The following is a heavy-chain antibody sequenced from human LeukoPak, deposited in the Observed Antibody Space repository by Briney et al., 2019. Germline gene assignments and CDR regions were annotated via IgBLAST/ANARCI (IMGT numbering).Heavy chain of an antibody. D-gene: IGHD6-13*01. Sequence: GGSLRLSCAASGFTFSSYAMSWVRQAPEKGLEWVSAISGSGGSTYYADSVKGRFTISRDNSKNTLYLQMNSLRAEDSAVYYCAKVVAAAGYYWGQGTLVTVSS. V-gene: IGHV3-23*01. J-gene: IGHJ4*02. CDR2: ISGSGGST. CDR1: GFTFSSYA. CDR3: AKVVAAAGYY.